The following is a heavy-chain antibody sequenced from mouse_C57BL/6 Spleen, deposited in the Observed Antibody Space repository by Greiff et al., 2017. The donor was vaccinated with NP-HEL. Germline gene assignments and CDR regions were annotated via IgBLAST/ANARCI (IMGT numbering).Heavy chain of an antibody. CDR2: ISDGGSYT. D-gene: IGHD2-3*01. J-gene: IGHJ4*01. Sequence: EVMLVESGGGLVKPGGSLKLSCAASGFTFSSYAMSWVRQTPEKRLEWVATISDGGSYTYYPDNVKGRFTISRDNAKNNLYLQMSHLKSEDTAMYYCAREEMEYAMDYWGQGTSVTVSS. V-gene: IGHV5-4*01. CDR1: GFTFSSYA. CDR3: AREEMEYAMDY.